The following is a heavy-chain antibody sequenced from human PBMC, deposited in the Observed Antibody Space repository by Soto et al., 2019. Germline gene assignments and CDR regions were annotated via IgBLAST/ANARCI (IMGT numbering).Heavy chain of an antibody. CDR3: ARDGPNPQLPAASTCVDP. CDR2: IIPIFGTA. CDR1: GGSLSSSA. V-gene: IGHV1-69*13. D-gene: IGHD2-2*01. J-gene: IGHJ5*02. Sequence: GPSVAVCSEACGGSLSSSARSWVRPATGPGLEWMGGIIPIFGTANYAQKFQGRVTITADESTSTAYMELSSLRSEDTAVYYWARDGPNPQLPAASTCVDPRGQRTRVPFSS.